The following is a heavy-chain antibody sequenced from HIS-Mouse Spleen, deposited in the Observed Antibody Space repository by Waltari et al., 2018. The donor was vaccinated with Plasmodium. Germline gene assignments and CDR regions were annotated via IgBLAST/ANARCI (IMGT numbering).Heavy chain of an antibody. CDR1: GGSFSGYY. CDR3: ARGRVLGTSSGYFDL. Sequence: QVQLQQWGAGLLKPSETLSLTCAVYGGSFSGYYWSWIRQPPGKGLGWIGEIKHSGSTNYTPSLKSRVTISVDTSKNQFSLKLSSVTAADTAVYYCARGRVLGTSSGYFDLWGRGTLVTVSS. CDR2: IKHSGST. J-gene: IGHJ2*01. V-gene: IGHV4-34*01. D-gene: IGHD3-10*01.